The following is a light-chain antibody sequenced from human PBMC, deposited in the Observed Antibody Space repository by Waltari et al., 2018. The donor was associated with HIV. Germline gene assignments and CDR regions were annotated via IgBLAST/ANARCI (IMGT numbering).Light chain of an antibody. CDR1: SSDVGGYNY. CDR3: SSYTSSSTFYVV. J-gene: IGLJ2*01. CDR2: DVS. V-gene: IGLV2-14*01. Sequence: QSALTQPASVSGSPGQSITISCTGTSSDVGGYNYVSWYQQHPGKAPKLMIYDVSNRPSGVSKRFAGSNSGNTASLTISGLQAEDEADYYCSSYTSSSTFYVVFGGGTKLTVL.